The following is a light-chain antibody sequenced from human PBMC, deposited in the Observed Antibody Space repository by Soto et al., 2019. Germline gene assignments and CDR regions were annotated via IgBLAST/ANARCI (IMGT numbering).Light chain of an antibody. V-gene: IGLV4-69*01. CDR3: QTWGTGIQV. J-gene: IGLJ2*01. CDR2: LNSDGSH. Sequence: QLVLTQSPSASASLGASVKLTCTLSSGHSSYAIAWHQQQPEKGPRYLMKLNSDGSHSKGDGIPDRFSGSSSGAERYLTISSLQSEDEADYYCQTWGTGIQVFGGGTQLTLL. CDR1: SGHSSYA.